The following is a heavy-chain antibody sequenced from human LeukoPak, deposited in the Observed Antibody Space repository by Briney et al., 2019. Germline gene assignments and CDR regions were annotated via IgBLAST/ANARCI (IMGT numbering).Heavy chain of an antibody. CDR2: ISAYNGNT. V-gene: IGHV1-18*01. Sequence: ASVTVSCKASGYTFTSYGISWVRQAPGQGLEWMGCISAYNGNTNYAQKLQGRVTMTTDTSTSTAYMELRSLRSDDTAVYYCARDDGAYDILPQGRSNWFDPWGQGTLVTVSS. D-gene: IGHD3-9*01. J-gene: IGHJ5*02. CDR3: ARDDGAYDILPQGRSNWFDP. CDR1: GYTFTSYG.